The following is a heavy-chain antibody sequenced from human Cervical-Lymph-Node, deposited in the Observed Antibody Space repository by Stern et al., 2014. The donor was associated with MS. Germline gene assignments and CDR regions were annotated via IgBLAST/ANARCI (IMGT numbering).Heavy chain of an antibody. Sequence: QVQLVESGGGVVQPGRSLRRSCAASGFTFSSYGMHWVRQAPGKGLAWVAVITYDGSNKYYAASVKGRFTISRDNSKNTLYLQMNSLRAEDTAVYYCAKLTGSRNDYWGQGTLVTVSS. CDR2: ITYDGSNK. J-gene: IGHJ4*02. CDR1: GFTFSSYG. V-gene: IGHV3-30*18. CDR3: AKLTGSRNDY. D-gene: IGHD2-15*01.